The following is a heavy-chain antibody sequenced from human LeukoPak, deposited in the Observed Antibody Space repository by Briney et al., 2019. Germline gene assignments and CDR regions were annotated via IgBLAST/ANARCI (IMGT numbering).Heavy chain of an antibody. J-gene: IGHJ4*02. Sequence: PGGSLRLSCSASGFTFSSYAMHWVRQAPGKGLEYVSAISSNGGSTYYADSVKDRFTISRDNSKNTLYLQMSSLRAEDTAVYYCVKGRGSSGWYTGFFWGQGTLVTVSS. CDR1: GFTFSSYA. CDR2: ISSNGGST. V-gene: IGHV3-64D*06. CDR3: VKGRGSSGWYTGFF. D-gene: IGHD6-19*01.